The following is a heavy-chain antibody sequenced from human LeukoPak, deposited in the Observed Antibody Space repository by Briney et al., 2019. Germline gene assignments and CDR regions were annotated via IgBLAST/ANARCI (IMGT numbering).Heavy chain of an antibody. CDR3: AKEGYYDSSGSPTGYFDY. Sequence: QPGGSLRLSCAASGFTFSSYAMSWVRQAQGKGLEWVSAISGSGGSTYYADSVKGRFTISRDNSKNTLYLQMDSLRAEDTAVYYCAKEGYYDSSGSPTGYFDYWGQGTLVTVSS. CDR2: ISGSGGST. CDR1: GFTFSSYA. V-gene: IGHV3-23*01. D-gene: IGHD3-22*01. J-gene: IGHJ4*02.